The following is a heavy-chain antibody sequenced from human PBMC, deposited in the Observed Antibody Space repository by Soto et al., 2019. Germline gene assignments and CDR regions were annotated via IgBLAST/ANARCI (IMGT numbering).Heavy chain of an antibody. D-gene: IGHD2-15*01. CDR1: GGSISSGGYY. CDR3: ARDPAYCSGGSCYSLPRFDP. J-gene: IGHJ5*02. V-gene: IGHV4-31*03. CDR2: IYYSGST. Sequence: SETLSLTCSVSGGSISSGGYYWSWIRQHPGKGLEWIGYIYYSGSTYYNPSLKSRVTISVDTSKNQFSLKLSSVTAADTAVYYCARDPAYCSGGSCYSLPRFDPWGQGTLVTVSS.